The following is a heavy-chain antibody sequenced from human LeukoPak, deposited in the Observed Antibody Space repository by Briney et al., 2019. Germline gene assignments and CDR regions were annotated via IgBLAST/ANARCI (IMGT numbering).Heavy chain of an antibody. J-gene: IGHJ4*02. V-gene: IGHV4-34*01. CDR3: ARRDGSGSYGGFDY. D-gene: IGHD3-10*01. Sequence: SETLSLTCAVYGGSFSGYYWSWIRQPPGKGLEWIGEINHSGSTNYNPSLKSRVTISVDTSKNQFSLKLSSVTAADTAVYYCARRDGSGSYGGFDYWGQGTLVNVSS. CDR2: INHSGST. CDR1: GGSFSGYY.